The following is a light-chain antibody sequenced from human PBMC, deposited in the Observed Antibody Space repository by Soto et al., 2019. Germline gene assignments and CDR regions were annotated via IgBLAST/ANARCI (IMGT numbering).Light chain of an antibody. J-gene: IGKJ3*01. Sequence: DIQMTQSPSSLSASVGDRVTITCRASQSISNYLNWYQQKPGKAPKLLIYGASSLQSGVPSSFTGAGSGTDFTRTISRLQPEDFAACYCQQSYRAPLTVRPGTKVDI. CDR3: QQSYRAPLT. V-gene: IGKV1-39*01. CDR2: GAS. CDR1: QSISNY.